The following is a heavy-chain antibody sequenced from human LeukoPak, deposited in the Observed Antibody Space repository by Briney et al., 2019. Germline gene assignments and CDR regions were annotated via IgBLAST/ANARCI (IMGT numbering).Heavy chain of an antibody. CDR2: ISSSSSYI. Sequence: GGSLRLSCVASGFTFSTYSMNWVRQAPGKGLEWVSSISSSSSYIYYADSVKGRFTISRDNAKNSLYLQMNSLRAEDTAVYYCARGDGYNWNAFDIWGQGTMVTVSS. D-gene: IGHD5-24*01. V-gene: IGHV3-21*01. CDR1: GFTFSTYS. J-gene: IGHJ3*02. CDR3: ARGDGYNWNAFDI.